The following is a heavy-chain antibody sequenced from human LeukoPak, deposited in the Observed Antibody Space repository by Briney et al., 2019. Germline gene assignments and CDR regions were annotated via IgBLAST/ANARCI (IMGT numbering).Heavy chain of an antibody. V-gene: IGHV3-21*01. Sequence: GGSLRLSCAASGFTFSSYSMNWVRQAPGKGLEWVSSISSSSSYIYYADSVKGRFTTSRDNAKNSLYLQMNSLSAEDTAVYYCAREWNRYFDYCGQGTLVTVSS. CDR3: AREWNRYFDY. J-gene: IGHJ4*02. CDR2: ISSSSSYI. CDR1: GFTFSSYS. D-gene: IGHD1-1*01.